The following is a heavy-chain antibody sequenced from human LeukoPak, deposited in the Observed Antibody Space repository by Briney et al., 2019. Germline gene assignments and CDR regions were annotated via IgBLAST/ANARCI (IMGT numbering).Heavy chain of an antibody. V-gene: IGHV3-9*01. J-gene: IGHJ4*02. Sequence: GRSLRLSCAASGFTFDDYAMHWVRQAPGKGLEWVSGISWNSGSIAYADSVKGRYTISRDNAKNSLYLQMNSLRDEDTALYYCVKGRGSSWSDLNLFDYWGQGTLVTVSS. CDR2: ISWNSGSI. CDR1: GFTFDDYA. D-gene: IGHD6-13*01. CDR3: VKGRGSSWSDLNLFDY.